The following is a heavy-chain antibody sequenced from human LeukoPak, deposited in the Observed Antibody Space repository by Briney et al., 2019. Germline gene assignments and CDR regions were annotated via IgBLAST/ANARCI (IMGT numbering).Heavy chain of an antibody. CDR3: ARSTYGAFDY. V-gene: IGHV4-30-4*08. Sequence: SEILSLTCSVSGGSISSGDYFWTWIRQPPGKGLEWIGYIYHSGNTYYTPTLKSRLTISLDTSKNQFSLKLRSVTAADAAVYYCARSTYGAFDYWGQGTLVTVSS. CDR1: GGSISSGDYF. CDR2: IYHSGNT. J-gene: IGHJ4*02. D-gene: IGHD3-10*01.